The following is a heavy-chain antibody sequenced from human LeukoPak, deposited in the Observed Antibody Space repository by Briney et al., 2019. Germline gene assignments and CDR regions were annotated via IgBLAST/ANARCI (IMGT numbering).Heavy chain of an antibody. CDR3: VRSVEGNFDY. CDR2: MTSDTRTI. Sequence: GGSLRLSCAASGFTFSSHAMSWVRQAPGKGLEWVSYMTSDTRTIYYADSVRGRFTISRDNAKNSLYLQMNSLRDDDMAIYYCVRSVEGNFDYWGQGTLVTVSS. V-gene: IGHV3-48*02. J-gene: IGHJ4*02. CDR1: GFTFSSHA.